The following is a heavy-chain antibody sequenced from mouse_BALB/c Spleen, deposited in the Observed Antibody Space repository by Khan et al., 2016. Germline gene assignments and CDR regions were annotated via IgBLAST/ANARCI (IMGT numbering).Heavy chain of an antibody. CDR2: IYPSDTHA. Sequence: QVQLQQPGAALVRPGASVKLSCKASGYTFTNYWINWVKQRLGQGLEWIGNIYPSDTHANYNQKFKDKATLTVDRSSSTAYMHLISPTSEDSAVYYCSRAITTIGSYYYAMDYWGQGTSVTVSS. CDR3: SRAITTIGSYYYAMDY. J-gene: IGHJ4*01. CDR1: GYTFTNYW. V-gene: IGHV1-69*02. D-gene: IGHD1-2*01.